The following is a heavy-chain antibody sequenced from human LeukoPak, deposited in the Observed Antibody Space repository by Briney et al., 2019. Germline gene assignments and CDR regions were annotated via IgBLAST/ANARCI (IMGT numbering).Heavy chain of an antibody. Sequence: SETLSLTCTVSGYSISSGYFWGWIRQPPGKGLEWMGSIYHTGSTYYNASLKSRVTISVDASKNQISLKLNSVTAADTAVYFCARGPYSYDSSGAFDIWGQGTMVTVSS. D-gene: IGHD3-22*01. V-gene: IGHV4-38-2*02. CDR2: IYHTGST. CDR1: GYSISSGYF. CDR3: ARGPYSYDSSGAFDI. J-gene: IGHJ3*02.